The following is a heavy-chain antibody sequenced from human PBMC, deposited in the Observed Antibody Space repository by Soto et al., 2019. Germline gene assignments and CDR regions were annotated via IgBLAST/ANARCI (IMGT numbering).Heavy chain of an antibody. CDR2: INPNSGGT. Sequence: ASVKVSCKASGYTFTGYYMHWVRQAPGQGLEWMGWINPNSGGTNYAQKFQGWVTMTRDTSISTAYMELSRLRSDDTAVYYCARAYSSGWYYFDYWGQGTLVTVSS. J-gene: IGHJ4*02. CDR3: ARAYSSGWYYFDY. CDR1: GYTFTGYY. D-gene: IGHD6-19*01. V-gene: IGHV1-2*04.